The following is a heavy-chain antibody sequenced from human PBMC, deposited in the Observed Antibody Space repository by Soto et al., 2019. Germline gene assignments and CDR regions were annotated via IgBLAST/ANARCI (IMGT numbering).Heavy chain of an antibody. CDR1: GGSISSGGYS. V-gene: IGHV4-31*11. J-gene: IGHJ4*02. Sequence: SETLSLTCAVSGGSISSGGYSWSWIRQPPGKGLEWIGYIYYSGSTYYNPSLKSRVTISVDTSKNQFSLKLTSVTAADTAVYYCARDKITGLFDYWGQGTLVTVSS. D-gene: IGHD2-8*02. CDR3: ARDKITGLFDY. CDR2: IYYSGST.